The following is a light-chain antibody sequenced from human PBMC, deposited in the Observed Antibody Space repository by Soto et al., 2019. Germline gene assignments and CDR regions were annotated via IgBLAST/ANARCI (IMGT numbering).Light chain of an antibody. V-gene: IGKV1-27*01. CDR2: ATS. Sequence: DVQITQSPSSLSAFVGDRVTITCRASQGIAPYLAWFQQKPGKVPKLLIYATSTLQSGVPSRFSGSGSGTDFTLTISSLQHEDVGTYYCQKYNSAPLTFGGGTKVEIK. CDR3: QKYNSAPLT. J-gene: IGKJ4*01. CDR1: QGIAPY.